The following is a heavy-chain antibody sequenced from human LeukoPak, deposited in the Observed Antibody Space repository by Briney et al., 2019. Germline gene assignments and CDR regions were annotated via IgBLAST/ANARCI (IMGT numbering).Heavy chain of an antibody. J-gene: IGHJ4*02. V-gene: IGHV4-39*01. D-gene: IGHD5-24*01. Sequence: PSETLSLTCTVSGGSISSSSYYWGWIRQPPGKGLEWIGSIYYSGSTYYNPSLKSRVTISVDTSKNQFSLKLSSVTAADTAVYYFARLRLHGYKDYWGQGTLVTVSS. CDR1: GGSISSSSYY. CDR3: ARLRLHGYKDY. CDR2: IYYSGST.